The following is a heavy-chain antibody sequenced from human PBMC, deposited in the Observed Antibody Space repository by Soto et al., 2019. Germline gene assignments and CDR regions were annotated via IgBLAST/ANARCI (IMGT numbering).Heavy chain of an antibody. Sequence: PGESLKISCKGSGYSFTSYWISWVRQMPGKGLEWMGRIDPSDSYTNYSPSFQGHVTISADKSISTSYLQWSSLKASDTAMYYCAGQEWELLGGYYYYYGMDVWGQGTTVTVSS. CDR2: IDPSDSYT. CDR1: GYSFTSYW. CDR3: AGQEWELLGGYYYYYGMDV. V-gene: IGHV5-10-1*01. J-gene: IGHJ6*02. D-gene: IGHD1-26*01.